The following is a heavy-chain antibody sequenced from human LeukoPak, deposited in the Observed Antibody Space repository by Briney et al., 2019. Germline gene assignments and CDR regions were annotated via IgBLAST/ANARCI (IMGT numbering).Heavy chain of an antibody. J-gene: IGHJ4*02. V-gene: IGHV1-18*01. CDR3: VRDFFRSGTEDF. Sequence: GASVKVSCKASGSTFSSYAISWVRQAPGQGLEWVGWISVYKGTTKFAQKFQGRVTLTTDTSTSTAYMELRSLTTDDTAVYYCVRDFFRSGTEDFWGQGTLVTVSS. CDR1: GSTFSSYA. CDR2: ISVYKGTT. D-gene: IGHD1-14*01.